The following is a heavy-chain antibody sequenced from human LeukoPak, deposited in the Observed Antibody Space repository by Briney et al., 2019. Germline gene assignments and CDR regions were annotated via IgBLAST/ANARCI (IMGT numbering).Heavy chain of an antibody. J-gene: IGHJ4*02. CDR3: ARELSGYSYGYVDY. D-gene: IGHD5-18*01. V-gene: IGHV1-69*04. Sequence: GASVKVSCKASGGTFSSYAISWVRQAPGQGLEWMGRIIPILGTANYAQKFQGRVTITADKSTSTAYMELSSLRSEDTAVYYCARELSGYSYGYVDYWGQGTLVTVSS. CDR1: GGTFSSYA. CDR2: IIPILGTA.